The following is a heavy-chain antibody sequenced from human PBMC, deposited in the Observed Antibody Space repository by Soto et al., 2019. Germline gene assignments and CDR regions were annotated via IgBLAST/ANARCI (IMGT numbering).Heavy chain of an antibody. D-gene: IGHD6-13*01. CDR1: GYTFTSYA. CDR2: INAGNGNT. J-gene: IGHJ4*02. Sequence: GASVKVSCKASGYTFTSYAMHWVRQAPGQRLEWMGWINAGNGNTKYSQKFQGRVTITRDTSASTAYMELSSLRSEDTAVYYCAKGSAAGVPYYFDYWGQGTLVTVSS. CDR3: AKGSAAGVPYYFDY. V-gene: IGHV1-3*01.